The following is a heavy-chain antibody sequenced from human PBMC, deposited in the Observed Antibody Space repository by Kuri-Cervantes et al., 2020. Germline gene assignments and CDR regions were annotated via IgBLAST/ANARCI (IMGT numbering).Heavy chain of an antibody. D-gene: IGHD3-3*01. V-gene: IGHV3-33*08. J-gene: IGHJ6*03. CDR1: GFTFSSYA. Sequence: GESLRLSCAASGFTFSSYAMHWVRQAPGKGLEWVAVIWYDGSNKYYADSVKGRFTISRDNSKNTLYLQMNSLRAEDTAVYYCARGLRFLEWFDYYYMDVWGKGTTVTVSS. CDR2: IWYDGSNK. CDR3: ARGLRFLEWFDYYYMDV.